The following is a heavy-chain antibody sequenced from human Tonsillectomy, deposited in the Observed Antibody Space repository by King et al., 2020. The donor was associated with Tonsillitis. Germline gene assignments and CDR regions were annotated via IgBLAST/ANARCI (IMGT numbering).Heavy chain of an antibody. J-gene: IGHJ4*02. V-gene: IGHV3-33*05. CDR2: ISFDASRE. CDR3: ARERLYTSGWGIDY. CDR1: GFAFSSYA. Sequence: QLVQSGGGVVQPGRSLRLSCTSSGFAFSSYAMHWVRQAPGKGLEWVAIISFDASRENYADSVKGRFTISRDNSKNTPYLQMNSLRAEDTAVYYCARERLYTSGWGIDYWGQGSLVTVSS. D-gene: IGHD6-19*01.